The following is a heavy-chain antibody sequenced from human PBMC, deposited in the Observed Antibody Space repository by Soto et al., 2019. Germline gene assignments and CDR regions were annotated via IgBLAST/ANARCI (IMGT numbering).Heavy chain of an antibody. D-gene: IGHD1-26*01. CDR1: GGSFSDYY. CDR3: ARTPTRGASAWLDP. CDR2: IHLSGRV. V-gene: IGHV4-34*01. Sequence: QVQLQQWGSGLLKPSETLSLTCAIYGGSFSDYYWHWIRQSPGKGLEWIGEIHLSGRVNFTPSLKSRTSLSMDTSRNRFFLTLRSVTAADTAVYFCARTPTRGASAWLDPWGRGHLVTVSS. J-gene: IGHJ5*02.